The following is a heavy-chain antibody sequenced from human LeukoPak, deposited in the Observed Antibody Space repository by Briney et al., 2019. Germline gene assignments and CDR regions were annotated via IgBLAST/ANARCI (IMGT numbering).Heavy chain of an antibody. CDR1: GFTFSDYY. J-gene: IGHJ3*02. CDR3: ARDPINYYDSSGSAFDI. V-gene: IGHV3-11*04. Sequence: QPGGSLRLSCAASGFTFSDYYMSWIRQAPGKGLEWVSYISSSGSTIYYADSVKGRFTISRDNAKNSLYLQMNSLRAEDTAVYYCARDPINYYDSSGSAFDIWGQGTMVTVSS. D-gene: IGHD3-22*01. CDR2: ISSSGSTI.